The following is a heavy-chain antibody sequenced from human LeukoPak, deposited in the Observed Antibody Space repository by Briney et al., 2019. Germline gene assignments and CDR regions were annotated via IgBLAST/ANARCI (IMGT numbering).Heavy chain of an antibody. J-gene: IGHJ6*03. CDR3: ARMDYGDYSAYYYYMDV. D-gene: IGHD4-17*01. CDR1: GYTFTSYG. CDR2: ISAYNGNT. V-gene: IGHV1-18*01. Sequence: ASVKVSCKASGYTFTSYGISWVRQAPGQGLEWMGWISAYNGNTNYAQKLQGRVTMTTDTSTSTAYMELRSLRSDDTAVYYCARMDYGDYSAYYYYMDVWGKGTTVTVSS.